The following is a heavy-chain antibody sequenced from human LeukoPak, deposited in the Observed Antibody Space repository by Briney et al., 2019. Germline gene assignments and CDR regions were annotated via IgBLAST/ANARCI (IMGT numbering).Heavy chain of an antibody. CDR2: IHPSGST. CDR1: GGSFSDYY. V-gene: IGHV4-34*01. D-gene: IGHD5-18*01. J-gene: IGHJ6*03. Sequence: SETLSLTCAVYGGSFSDYYWGWVRQPPGKGLEWIVEIHPSGSTNYSPSPKSRVTISFDASKNQFSLQLSSVAAADTAVYFCARVGYSYVINDWSRTGLGAYPTKYYYHMDVWDKGTTVTVSS. CDR3: ARVGYSYVINDWSRTGLGAYPTKYYYHMDV.